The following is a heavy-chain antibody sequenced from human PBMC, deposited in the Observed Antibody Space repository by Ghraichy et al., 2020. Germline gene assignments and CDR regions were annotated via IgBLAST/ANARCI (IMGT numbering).Heavy chain of an antibody. V-gene: IGHV4-39*07. CDR3: ARGIYYYDTSGSAPAFDI. D-gene: IGHD3-22*01. J-gene: IGHJ3*02. CDR1: GASMRSSSYY. Sequence: SQTLSLTCTVSGASMRSSSYYWGWIRQPPGKGVEWIGNIYYSGNTYYTPSLKSRVIISLDASKNQFSLKLNSLTAADTALYYCARGIYYYDTSGSAPAFDIWGQGTLVTVS. CDR2: IYYSGNT.